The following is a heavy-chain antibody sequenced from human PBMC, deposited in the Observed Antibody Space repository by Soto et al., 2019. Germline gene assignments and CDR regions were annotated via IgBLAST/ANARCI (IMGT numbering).Heavy chain of an antibody. Sequence: EVQLLESGGGLVQPGGSLRLPCAASGFTFSNYAVTWVRQARGKPLEWVSTISGSGGSTYYADSVKGLFTISRDNSENTLYLQMNSLRAEDTAVYYCAKDQGSSWYEIDYWGQGTLVTVSS. D-gene: IGHD6-13*01. CDR3: AKDQGSSWYEIDY. V-gene: IGHV3-23*01. CDR1: GFTFSNYA. J-gene: IGHJ4*02. CDR2: ISGSGGST.